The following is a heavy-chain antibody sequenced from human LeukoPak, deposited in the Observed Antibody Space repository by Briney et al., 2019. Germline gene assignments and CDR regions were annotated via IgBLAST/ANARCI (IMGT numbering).Heavy chain of an antibody. CDR3: ARGYPTGLDYSNFIDY. CDR2: INWNGGST. V-gene: IGHV3-20*04. Sequence: GGSLRLSCAASGFTFDDYGMSWVRQAPGKGLEWVSGINWNGGSTGYADSVKGRFTISRDNAKNSLYLQMNSLRAEDTALYYCARGYPTGLDYSNFIDYWGQGTLVTVSS. CDR1: GFTFDDYG. D-gene: IGHD4-11*01. J-gene: IGHJ4*02.